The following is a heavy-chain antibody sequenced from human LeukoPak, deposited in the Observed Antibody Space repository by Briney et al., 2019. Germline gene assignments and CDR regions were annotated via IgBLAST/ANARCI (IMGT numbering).Heavy chain of an antibody. CDR3: ARRGVVIRVILVGFRKEAYYFDS. D-gene: IGHD3-10*01. V-gene: IGHV3-23*01. CDR2: ISGSGGST. CDR1: GFTLSNYG. Sequence: PGGSLSLSCAVCGFTLSNYGMSWVRQAAGKGLEWVAGISGSGGSTHSAVAGKGRFTISRDNLKNTQYLQMNSLRAEDTAVYFCARRGVVIRVILVGFRKEAYYFDSWGQGALVTVSS. J-gene: IGHJ4*02.